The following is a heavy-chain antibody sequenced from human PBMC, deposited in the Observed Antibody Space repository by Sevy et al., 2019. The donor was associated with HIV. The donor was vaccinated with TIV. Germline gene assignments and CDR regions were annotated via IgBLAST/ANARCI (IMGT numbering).Heavy chain of an antibody. Sequence: GGSPRLSCAASGFTFSNAWMSWVRQAPGKGLEWVGRIKSKTDGGTTDYAAPVKGRFTISRDDSKNTLYLQMNSLKTEDTAVYYCTTDATGYSSSWYRGGNYGMDVWGQGTTVTVSS. J-gene: IGHJ6*02. CDR2: IKSKTDGGTT. D-gene: IGHD6-13*01. CDR3: TTDATGYSSSWYRGGNYGMDV. CDR1: GFTFSNAW. V-gene: IGHV3-15*01.